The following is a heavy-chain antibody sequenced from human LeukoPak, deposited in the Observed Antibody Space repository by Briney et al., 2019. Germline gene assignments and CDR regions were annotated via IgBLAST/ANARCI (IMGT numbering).Heavy chain of an antibody. CDR3: ARGYRSSWGPYWYFDL. J-gene: IGHJ2*01. CDR1: EFTVSNNY. D-gene: IGHD6-13*01. Sequence: GGSLRLSCAASEFTVSNNYMSWVRQAPGKGLEWVSVFYSGGNTYYADSVEGRFTISRDNSKNTLYLQMNSLRAEDTAVYYCARGYRSSWGPYWYFDLWGRGTLVTVSS. CDR2: FYSGGNT. V-gene: IGHV3-53*01.